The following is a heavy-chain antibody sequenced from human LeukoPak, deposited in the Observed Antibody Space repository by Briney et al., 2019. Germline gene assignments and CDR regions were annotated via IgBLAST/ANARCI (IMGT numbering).Heavy chain of an antibody. D-gene: IGHD3-3*01. V-gene: IGHV3-30-3*01. J-gene: IGHJ4*02. Sequence: PGGSLRLSCVASGFTFSSYAMHWVRQAPGKGLEWVAVISYDGSNKYYADSVKGRFTISRDNSKNTLYLQMNSLRAEDTAVYYCARERENVLRFLEWLLDYWGQGTLVTVSS. CDR3: ARERENVLRFLEWLLDY. CDR1: GFTFSSYA. CDR2: ISYDGSNK.